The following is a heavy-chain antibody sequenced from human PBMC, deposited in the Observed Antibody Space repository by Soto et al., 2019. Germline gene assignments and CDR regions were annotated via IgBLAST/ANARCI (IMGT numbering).Heavy chain of an antibody. CDR3: AKVSSLVVVVGCAFDL. D-gene: IGHD6-13*01. CDR1: GFTFSTSG. CDR2: ISGRGSAT. V-gene: IGHV3-23*01. J-gene: IGHJ3*01. Sequence: EVQLLASGGGLVQPGESLRLSCVASGFTFSTSGMTWVRQAPGKGLEWVSGISGRGSATYYSDSVKGRFTISRDVSKYKVYLQMYSLIVCYPALFYCAKVSSLVVVVGCAFDLWSEVTIVTFSS.